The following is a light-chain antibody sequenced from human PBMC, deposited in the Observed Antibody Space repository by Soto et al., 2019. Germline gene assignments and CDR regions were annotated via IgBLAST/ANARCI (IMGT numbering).Light chain of an antibody. J-gene: IGKJ2*01. CDR2: AAS. V-gene: IGKV1-9*01. Sequence: DIQLTQSPSFLSASLGDRVTITCRASQGIGSYLAWYQQKPGKAPRLLIYAASTLQSGVPSRFSGSGSDTEFTLTISSLQPEDSATYYCQHYNTYPYTFGQGTKVDIK. CDR1: QGIGSY. CDR3: QHYNTYPYT.